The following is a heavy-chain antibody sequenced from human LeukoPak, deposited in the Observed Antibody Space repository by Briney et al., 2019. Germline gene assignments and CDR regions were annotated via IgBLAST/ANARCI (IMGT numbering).Heavy chain of an antibody. Sequence: PGGSLRLSCAASGFTVSSNYMSWVRQAPGKGLEWVSVIYSGGSTYYADSVKGRFTISRDNSKNTLYLQMNSLRAEDTAVYYCAIVPYYYDSIGDYWGQGTLVTVSS. CDR1: GFTVSSNY. CDR2: IYSGGST. CDR3: AIVPYYYDSIGDY. J-gene: IGHJ4*02. D-gene: IGHD3-22*01. V-gene: IGHV3-53*01.